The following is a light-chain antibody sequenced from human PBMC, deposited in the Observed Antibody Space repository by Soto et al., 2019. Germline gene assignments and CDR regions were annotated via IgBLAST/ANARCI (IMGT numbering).Light chain of an antibody. CDR2: DSS. CDR3: QQRSNLPLT. J-gene: IGKJ4*01. CDR1: QSVNSS. Sequence: ELVWTQSPATLSFSPWERATLSCRARQSVNSSLAWYQQKPGQAHRLLIYDSSNRATGIPARFSGSGPGTDVTLTISSLEPEDFAVYYCQQRSNLPLTFGGGTKVEIK. V-gene: IGKV3-11*01.